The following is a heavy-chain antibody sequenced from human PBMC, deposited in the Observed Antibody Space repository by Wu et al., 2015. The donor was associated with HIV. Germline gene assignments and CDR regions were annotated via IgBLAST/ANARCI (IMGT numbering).Heavy chain of an antibody. CDR3: VRDPILLRAAANPVFDS. Sequence: QVQLVQSGAEVKKPGSSVKVSCKASGGTFSSYAISWVRQAPGQGLEWMGSFNPNSGDTNYAQNFHGRVTMTRDTSTATAYVEMNNLKFDDTAVYYCVRDPILLRAAANPVFDSWGQGTLVTVSS. CDR2: FNPNSGDT. D-gene: IGHD2-8*01. J-gene: IGHJ4*02. V-gene: IGHV1-2*02. CDR1: GGTFSSYA.